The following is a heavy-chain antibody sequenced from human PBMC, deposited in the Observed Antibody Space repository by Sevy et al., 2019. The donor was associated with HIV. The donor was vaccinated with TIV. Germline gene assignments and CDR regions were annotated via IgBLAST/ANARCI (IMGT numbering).Heavy chain of an antibody. CDR1: GGTFSSYA. CDR2: IIPIFGTA. CDR3: ARSRGSFHVGYFDY. Sequence: ASVKVSCKASGGTFSSYAISWVRQAPGQGLEWMGGIIPIFGTANYAQKFQGRVTITADESTSTAYMELSSLRSEDTAVYYCARSRGSFHVGYFDYWGQGTLVTVSS. V-gene: IGHV1-69*13. J-gene: IGHJ4*02. D-gene: IGHD6-13*01.